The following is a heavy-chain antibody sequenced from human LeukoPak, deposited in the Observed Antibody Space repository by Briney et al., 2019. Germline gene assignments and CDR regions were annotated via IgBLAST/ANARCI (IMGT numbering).Heavy chain of an antibody. J-gene: IGHJ4*02. CDR1: GGTFSSYA. Sequence: GASVKVSCKASGGTFSSYAISWVRQAPGQGVEWMGWISAYNGNTNYAQKLQGRVTMTTDTSTSIAYMELRSLRSDDTAVYYCAVDRSSSWYWIVDYWGQGTLVTVSS. CDR2: ISAYNGNT. V-gene: IGHV1-18*01. CDR3: AVDRSSSWYWIVDY. D-gene: IGHD6-13*01.